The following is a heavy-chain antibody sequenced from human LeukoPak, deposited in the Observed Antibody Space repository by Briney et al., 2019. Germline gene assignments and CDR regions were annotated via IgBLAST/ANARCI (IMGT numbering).Heavy chain of an antibody. V-gene: IGHV1-69*05. CDR2: IIPIFPTP. CDR3: ARGRGSYFEDFDY. Sequence: ASVKVSCKASGGSFSTYGITWVRQAPGQGLEWMGRIIPIFPTPNYAQKFQGRVTITTDESTSTAYMELSSLRSDDTAVYYCARGRGSYFEDFDYWGQGTLVTVSP. CDR1: GGSFSTYG. D-gene: IGHD1-26*01. J-gene: IGHJ4*02.